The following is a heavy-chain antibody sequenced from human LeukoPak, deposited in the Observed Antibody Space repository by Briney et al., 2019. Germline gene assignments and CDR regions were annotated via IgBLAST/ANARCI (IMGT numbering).Heavy chain of an antibody. J-gene: IGHJ5*02. D-gene: IGHD2-2*01. Sequence: PGGSLRLSCVVSGFTFSSYAMSWVRQAPGKGLEWVAVISYDGSNKYYADSVKGRFTISRDNSKNTLYLQMNSLRAEDTAVYYCARGKPAATWGQGTLVTVSS. CDR2: ISYDGSNK. V-gene: IGHV3-30-3*01. CDR1: GFTFSSYA. CDR3: ARGKPAAT.